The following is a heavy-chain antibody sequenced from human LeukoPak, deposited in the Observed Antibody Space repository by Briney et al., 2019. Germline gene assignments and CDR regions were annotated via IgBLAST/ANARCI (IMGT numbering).Heavy chain of an antibody. J-gene: IGHJ3*02. D-gene: IGHD2-21*02. Sequence: GESLKISCKGSGYSFTTYWIGWVRQMPGKGLEWMGVICPRDSNTRCSPSFQSQVTISADKSITTAYLQWSSLKASDTAMYYCARQKGRTAGALDIWGQGTMVTVSS. V-gene: IGHV5-51*01. CDR1: GYSFTTYW. CDR3: ARQKGRTAGALDI. CDR2: ICPRDSNT.